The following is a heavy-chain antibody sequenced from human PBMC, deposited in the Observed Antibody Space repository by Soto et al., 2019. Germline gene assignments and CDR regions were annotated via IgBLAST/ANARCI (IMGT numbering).Heavy chain of an antibody. CDR3: AREDILGTRSFDY. D-gene: IGHD1-7*01. J-gene: IGHJ4*02. CDR1: GFTFSSYS. CDR2: ISSGSKTI. V-gene: IGHV3-48*02. Sequence: EVQLVESGGGLVQPGGSLRLSCAASGFTFSSYSMNWVRQAPGKGLEWVSYISSGSKTIFYADPVKGRFTVSRDNAKNSQYLQMNSLRDEDTAVYYCAREDILGTRSFDYWGQGTLVTVSS.